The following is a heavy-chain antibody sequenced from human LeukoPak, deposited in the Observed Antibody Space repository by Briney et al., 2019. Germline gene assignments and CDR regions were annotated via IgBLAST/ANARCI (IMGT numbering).Heavy chain of an antibody. D-gene: IGHD3-10*01. Sequence: GGSLRLSCAGSGFPFSIYGMNWVRQAPGKGLEWVSGISPGGGPTYYADSVKGRFTISRDNSRNTVFLQMNSLRGEDTAIYYCARVQGGGFRTADFWGQGTVVTVSS. V-gene: IGHV3-23*01. CDR2: ISPGGGPT. CDR3: ARVQGGGFRTADF. J-gene: IGHJ4*02. CDR1: GFPFSIYG.